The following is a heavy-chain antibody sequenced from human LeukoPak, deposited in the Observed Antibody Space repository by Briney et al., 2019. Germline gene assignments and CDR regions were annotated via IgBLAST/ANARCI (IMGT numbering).Heavy chain of an antibody. J-gene: IGHJ5*02. V-gene: IGHV3-11*01. CDR3: ASFRGYYYDSSGYEFDP. CDR2: ISSGGITI. CDR1: GFRFSDYY. D-gene: IGHD3-22*01. Sequence: GGSLRLSCAASGFRFSDYYMTWIRQAPGKGLEWVSYISSGGITIYYADSVKGRFTISRDNSKNTLYLQMNSLRAEDTAVYYCASFRGYYYDSSGYEFDPWGQGTLVTVSS.